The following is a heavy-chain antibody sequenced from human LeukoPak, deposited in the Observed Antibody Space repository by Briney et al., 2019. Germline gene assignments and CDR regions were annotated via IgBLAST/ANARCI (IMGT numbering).Heavy chain of an antibody. J-gene: IGHJ4*02. V-gene: IGHV3-53*05. D-gene: IGHD2/OR15-2a*01. CDR3: ASHMTF. CDR1: GVTVSSDY. CDR2: IYSDGNT. Sequence: PGGSLRLSCAASGVTVSSDYMSWVRQAQGKGLEWVSVIYSDGNTYYADSVKGRFTISRDNSKNTLFLQMDSLKTEDTARYYCASHMTFGGQGTLVTVSS.